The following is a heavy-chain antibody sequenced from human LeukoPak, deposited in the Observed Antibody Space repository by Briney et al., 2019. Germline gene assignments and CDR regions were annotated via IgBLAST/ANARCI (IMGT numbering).Heavy chain of an antibody. CDR2: IYYSGST. CDR1: GGSISSYC. J-gene: IGHJ3*02. V-gene: IGHV4-59*01. Sequence: SETLSLTCTVSGGSISSYCWSWIRQPPGKGLEWIGYIYYSGSTNYNPSLKSRVTISVDTSKNQFSLKLSSVTAADTAVYYCARGSVTAGPDAFDIWGQGTMVTVSS. CDR3: ARGSVTAGPDAFDI. D-gene: IGHD2-21*02.